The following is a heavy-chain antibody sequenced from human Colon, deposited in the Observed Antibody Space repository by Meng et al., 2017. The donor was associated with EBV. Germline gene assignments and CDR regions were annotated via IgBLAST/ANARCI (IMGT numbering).Heavy chain of an antibody. D-gene: IGHD2-8*02. CDR2: IIHGGSP. CDR3: ARRPTGIDH. Sequence: QVQLQESGPGLVKPSETLSLTCAVNGGSLSGAYWNWIRQPPGKGLEWIGEIIHGGSPSYNPSLKSRVTISIDTSKNQLSLMLSSVTAADTAVYYCARRPTGIDHWGQGTLVTVSS. V-gene: IGHV4-34*12. J-gene: IGHJ4*02. CDR1: GGSLSGAY.